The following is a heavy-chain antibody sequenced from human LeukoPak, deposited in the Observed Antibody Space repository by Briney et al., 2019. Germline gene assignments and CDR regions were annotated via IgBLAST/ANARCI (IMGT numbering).Heavy chain of an antibody. J-gene: IGHJ4*02. Sequence: GGSLRLSCAASGFTFSNYAMSWVRQAPGKGLEWVSAISGSGTSTYYADSVKGRFTISRENSKNTLCLQMNSLRGDDTAVYYCAKSRARREGSSGSIDYWGQGTLVTVSS. CDR2: ISGSGTST. CDR3: AKSRARREGSSGSIDY. CDR1: GFTFSNYA. D-gene: IGHD3-22*01. V-gene: IGHV3-23*01.